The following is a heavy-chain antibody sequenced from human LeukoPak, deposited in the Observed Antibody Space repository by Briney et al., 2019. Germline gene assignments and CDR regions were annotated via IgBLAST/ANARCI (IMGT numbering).Heavy chain of an antibody. CDR2: ISYDGSNK. Sequence: QPGRSLRLSCAASGFTFSSYAMHWVRQAPGKGLEWVAVISYDGSNKYYADSVKGRFTISRDNSKNTLYLQMNSLRAEDTAVYYCANSYYYDSSGHYTISNHLDYWGQGTLVTVSS. J-gene: IGHJ4*02. V-gene: IGHV3-30-3*01. CDR3: ANSYYYDSSGHYTISNHLDY. D-gene: IGHD3-22*01. CDR1: GFTFSSYA.